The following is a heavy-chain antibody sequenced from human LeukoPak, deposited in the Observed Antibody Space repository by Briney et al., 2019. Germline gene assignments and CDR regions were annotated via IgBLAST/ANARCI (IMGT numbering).Heavy chain of an antibody. CDR1: GGSISSGGYS. D-gene: IGHD6-6*01. Sequence: PSQTLSLTCAVSGGSISSGGYSWSWIRQPPGKGLEWIGYIYHSGSTYYNPSLKSRVTISVDRSKNQFSLKLSSVTAADTAVYYCARGIAARRPQYYYGMDVWGQGTTVTVSS. CDR3: ARGIAARRPQYYYGMDV. CDR2: IYHSGST. V-gene: IGHV4-30-2*01. J-gene: IGHJ6*02.